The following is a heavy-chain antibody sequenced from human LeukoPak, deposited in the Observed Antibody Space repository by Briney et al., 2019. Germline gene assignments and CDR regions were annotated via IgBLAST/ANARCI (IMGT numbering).Heavy chain of an antibody. CDR2: ISYDGSNK. D-gene: IGHD6-13*01. J-gene: IGHJ4*02. Sequence: PGGSLRLSCAASGFTFSSYGMHWVRQAPGKGLEWVAVISYDGSNKYYADSVKGRFTISRDNSKNTLYLQMSSLRAEDTAVYYCAKSPPESSSSWSFDHWGQGTLVTVS. V-gene: IGHV3-30*18. CDR3: AKSPPESSSSWSFDH. CDR1: GFTFSSYG.